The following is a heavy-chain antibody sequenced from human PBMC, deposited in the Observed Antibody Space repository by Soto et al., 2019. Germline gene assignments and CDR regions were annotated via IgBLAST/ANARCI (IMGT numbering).Heavy chain of an antibody. CDR1: GGSISSGGYY. CDR2: IYYSGST. D-gene: IGHD2-15*01. CDR3: AGGPLVAHRYFDY. Sequence: PSETLSLTCTVSGGSISSGGYYWSWIRQHPGKGLEWIGYIYYSGSTYYNPSLKSRVTISVDTSKNQFSLKLSSVTAADTAVYYCAGGPLVAHRYFDYWGQGTLVTVSS. V-gene: IGHV4-31*03. J-gene: IGHJ4*02.